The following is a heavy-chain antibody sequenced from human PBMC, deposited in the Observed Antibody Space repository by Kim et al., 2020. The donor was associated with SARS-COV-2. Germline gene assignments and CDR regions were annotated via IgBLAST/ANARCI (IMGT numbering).Heavy chain of an antibody. CDR3: AKGGELLRYYGMDV. D-gene: IGHD1-26*01. Sequence: GGSLRLSCAASGFTFSSYGMHWVRQAPGKGLEWVAVISYDGSNKYYADSVKGRFTISRDNSKNTLYLQMNSLRAEDTAVYYCAKGGELLRYYGMDVWGQGTTVTVSS. V-gene: IGHV3-30*18. J-gene: IGHJ6*02. CDR1: GFTFSSYG. CDR2: ISYDGSNK.